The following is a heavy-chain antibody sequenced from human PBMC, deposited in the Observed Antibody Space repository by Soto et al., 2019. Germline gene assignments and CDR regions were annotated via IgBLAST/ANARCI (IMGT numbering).Heavy chain of an antibody. J-gene: IGHJ5*02. D-gene: IGHD6-19*01. CDR1: GFSLSTSGVG. CDR3: AQWLANWFDP. CDR2: IYWDDDK. V-gene: IGHV2-5*02. Sequence: QITLKESGPTLVKPTQTLTLTCTFSGFSLSTSGVGVGWIRQPPGKALEWLALIYWDDDKRYCPSLKSRLTITKDTSKNQVVLTMTNMDPVDTATYHCAQWLANWFDPWGQGTLVTVSS.